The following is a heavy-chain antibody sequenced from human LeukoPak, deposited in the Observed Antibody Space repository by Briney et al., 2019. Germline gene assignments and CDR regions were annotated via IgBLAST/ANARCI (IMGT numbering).Heavy chain of an antibody. CDR2: IYSGGST. J-gene: IGHJ3*02. V-gene: IGHV3-53*01. CDR1: EITVSSNY. Sequence: GGSLRLSCAASEITVSSNYMSWVRQAPGKGLEWVSLIYSGGSTYYADSVKGRFTISRDSSKSTLYLQMNSLRAEDTAVYYCARTSSSDAFHIWGQGTMATVSS. CDR3: ARTSSSDAFHI.